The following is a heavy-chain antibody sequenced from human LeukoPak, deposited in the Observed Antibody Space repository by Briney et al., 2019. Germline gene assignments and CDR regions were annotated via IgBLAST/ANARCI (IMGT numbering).Heavy chain of an antibody. V-gene: IGHV4-39*01. CDR2: INYSGSA. D-gene: IGHD1-1*01. CDR1: GDSISSSSYY. Sequence: PSQTLSLTCTVSGDSISSSSYYWAWIRQTPGKGLEWIGSINYSGSAYYTPSLKSRVTMSVDTSKNQFSLKLSSVTAADTAVYYCARPGRNFAVGWFGPWGQGSLVTVSS. CDR3: ARPGRNFAVGWFGP. J-gene: IGHJ5*02.